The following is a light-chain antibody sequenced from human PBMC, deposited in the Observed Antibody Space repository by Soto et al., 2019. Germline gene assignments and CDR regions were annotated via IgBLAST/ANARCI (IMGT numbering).Light chain of an antibody. V-gene: IGKV3-15*01. J-gene: IGKJ4*01. CDR2: AAS. CDR1: QSVGRA. Sequence: EIVMTQSPATLSVSPGETATLSCRASQSVGRAVAWYQHKPGQAPRHLIVAASIRATGVPGRFSGGGSGKELPLTISSLQSEDFAVYYCQQYRNWPPLTFGGGTTVEIK. CDR3: QQYRNWPPLT.